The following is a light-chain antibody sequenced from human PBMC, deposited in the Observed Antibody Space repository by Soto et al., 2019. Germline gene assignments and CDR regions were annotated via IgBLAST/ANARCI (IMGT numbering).Light chain of an antibody. Sequence: QSALTQPRSVSGSPGQSVSISCTGTSSDVGGYTYVSWYQLHPGKAPKVIIYDVSKRPSGVPDRFSGSKSGNTSSLTISGLQSEDEADYYCCSYAGRYTDVFGTGTKVTVL. CDR1: SSDVGGYTY. CDR3: CSYAGRYTDV. J-gene: IGLJ1*01. V-gene: IGLV2-11*01. CDR2: DVS.